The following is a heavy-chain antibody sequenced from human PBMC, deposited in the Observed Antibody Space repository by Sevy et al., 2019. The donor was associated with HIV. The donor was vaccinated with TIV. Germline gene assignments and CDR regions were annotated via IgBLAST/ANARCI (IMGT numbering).Heavy chain of an antibody. CDR3: TRWKAAQSIFDY. CDR1: GFTFGDYC. D-gene: IGHD6-13*01. CDR2: LKSDVYGGTV. V-gene: IGHV3-49*04. J-gene: IGHJ4*02. Sequence: GGSLRLSCTASGFTFGDYCMSWVRQAPGKGLEWVAFLKSDVYGGTVDHAASVRGRFVISSDDSITIAYLQMNDLKTEDTGVYYCTRWKAAQSIFDYWGQGALVTVSS.